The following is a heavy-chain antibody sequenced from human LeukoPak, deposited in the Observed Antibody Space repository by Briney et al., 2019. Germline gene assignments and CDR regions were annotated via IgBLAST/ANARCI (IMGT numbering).Heavy chain of an antibody. Sequence: SETLSLTCTVSGGSISSSSYYWGWIRQPPGKGLEWIGSIYYSGSTYYNPSLKSRVTISVDTSKNQFSLKLSSVTAADTAVYYCAKSRGYNYGSWDQYFDYWGQGTLVTVSS. J-gene: IGHJ4*02. D-gene: IGHD5-18*01. CDR3: AKSRGYNYGSWDQYFDY. V-gene: IGHV4-39*07. CDR2: IYYSGST. CDR1: GGSISSSSYY.